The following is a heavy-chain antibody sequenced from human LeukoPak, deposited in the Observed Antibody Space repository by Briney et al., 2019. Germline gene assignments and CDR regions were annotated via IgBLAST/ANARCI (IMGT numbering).Heavy chain of an antibody. D-gene: IGHD6-13*01. CDR1: GYTFTSYY. J-gene: IGHJ5*02. CDR3: AREGARIGAAGTGWFDP. CDR2: INPSGGST. Sequence: GASVKVSCKASGYTFTSYYMHWVQQAPGQGLEWMGIINPSGGSTSYAQKFQGRVTMTRDTSTSTVYMELSSLRSEDTAVYYCAREGARIGAAGTGWFDPWAREPWSPSPQ. V-gene: IGHV1-46*01.